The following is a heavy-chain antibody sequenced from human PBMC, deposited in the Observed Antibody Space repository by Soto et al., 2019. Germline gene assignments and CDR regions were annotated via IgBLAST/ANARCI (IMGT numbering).Heavy chain of an antibody. J-gene: IGHJ6*02. CDR2: ISYDGSNK. D-gene: IGHD2-2*01. CDR1: GFTFSNFG. V-gene: IGHV3-30*03. CDR3: AVGYCSSTSCYAPRLYYYGMDV. Sequence: PGGSLRLSCAASGFTFSNFGMRWVHQAPGKGLEWVAVISYDGSNKYYADSVKGRFTISRDNSKNTLYLQMNSLRAEDTAVYYCAVGYCSSTSCYAPRLYYYGMDVWGQGTTVTVSS.